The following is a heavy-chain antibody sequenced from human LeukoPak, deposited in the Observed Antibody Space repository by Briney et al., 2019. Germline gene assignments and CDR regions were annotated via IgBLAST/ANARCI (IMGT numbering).Heavy chain of an antibody. Sequence: ASVKVSCKASGYTFTTYGISWVRQAPGQGLEWMRWISAYNGNTNYAQNLQGRVTMTTDTSTSTAYMELRSLRSDDTAVYYCARDHAGRIAVAGTVDYWGQGTLVTVSS. D-gene: IGHD6-19*01. CDR3: ARDHAGRIAVAGTVDY. J-gene: IGHJ4*02. CDR2: ISAYNGNT. CDR1: GYTFTTYG. V-gene: IGHV1-18*01.